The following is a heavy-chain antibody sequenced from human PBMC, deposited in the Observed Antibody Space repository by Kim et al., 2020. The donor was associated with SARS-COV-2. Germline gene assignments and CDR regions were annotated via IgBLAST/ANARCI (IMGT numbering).Heavy chain of an antibody. CDR2: IDISGSPI. CDR1: GFTFTSFA. Sequence: GGSLRLSCAASGFTFTSFAMIWVRQAPGKGLEWVSYIDISGSPIYYTDSVKGRFTISRDNTKHSLYLQMNSLRAEDTAVYYCAGSPAAGRNCWGQGTLVTVSS. J-gene: IGHJ4*02. D-gene: IGHD6-13*01. CDR3: AGSPAAGRNC. V-gene: IGHV3-48*03.